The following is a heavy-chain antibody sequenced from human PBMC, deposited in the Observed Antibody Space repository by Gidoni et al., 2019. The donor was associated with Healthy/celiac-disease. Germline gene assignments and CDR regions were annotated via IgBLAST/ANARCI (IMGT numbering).Heavy chain of an antibody. CDR1: GFPFSSYS. CDR2: IRSSSSYI. Sequence: EVQLVESGGGLVKPGGSLRLSCAASGFPFSSYSLNWVRQAPGKGLEVVSSIRSSSSYIYYADSVKGRFTISRDNAKNSLYLQMNSLRAEDTAVYYCARDRLAAVAARRPKGGMDVWGQGTTVTVSS. J-gene: IGHJ6*02. D-gene: IGHD6-19*01. V-gene: IGHV3-21*01. CDR3: ARDRLAAVAARRPKGGMDV.